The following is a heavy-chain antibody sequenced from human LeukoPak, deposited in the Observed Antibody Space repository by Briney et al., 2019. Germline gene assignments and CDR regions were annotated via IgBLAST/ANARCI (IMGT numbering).Heavy chain of an antibody. CDR1: GLTVSSNY. Sequence: GGSLRLSCAASGLTVSSNYMNWVRQAPGKGLEWVSVIYSGGSTYYADSVQGRFITSRDNAENSLHLQMNSLRAEDTGVYYCAKDRGNDYGVFDYWGQGILVTVSS. D-gene: IGHD4-17*01. CDR3: AKDRGNDYGVFDY. V-gene: IGHV3-66*01. CDR2: IYSGGST. J-gene: IGHJ4*02.